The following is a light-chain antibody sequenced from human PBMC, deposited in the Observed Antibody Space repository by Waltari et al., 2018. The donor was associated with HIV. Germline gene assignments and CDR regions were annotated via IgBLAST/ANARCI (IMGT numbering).Light chain of an antibody. CDR2: EVN. CDR3: CSHAGNFIFV. J-gene: IGLJ1*01. V-gene: IGLV2-11*01. CDR1: STYVDTF. Sequence: QSALTQPHSVSGSPGQSLTISCTGTSTYVDTFVSWYQQHPGKAPKVIICEVNKRPAGVPDRFSGSKSGNTASLTISGLQAEDEADYYCCSHAGNFIFVFGTGTKVTVL.